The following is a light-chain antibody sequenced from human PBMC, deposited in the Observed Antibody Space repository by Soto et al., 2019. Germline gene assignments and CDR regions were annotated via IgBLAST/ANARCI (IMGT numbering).Light chain of an antibody. Sequence: QSVLTQPASVSGSPGQSITISCTGTISDFGASDFVSWYQQHPDKAPKLMIYDVSNRPSGISNRFSGSKSGNTASLTISGLRTEDEADYYCASYTTRTTPYVFGTGTKVTVL. CDR2: DVS. J-gene: IGLJ1*01. CDR3: ASYTTRTTPYV. CDR1: ISDFGASDF. V-gene: IGLV2-14*03.